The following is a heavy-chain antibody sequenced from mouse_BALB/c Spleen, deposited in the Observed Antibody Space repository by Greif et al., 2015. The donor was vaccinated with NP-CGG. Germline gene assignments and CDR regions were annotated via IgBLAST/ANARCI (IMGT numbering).Heavy chain of an antibody. CDR2: INPYYGST. J-gene: IGHJ3*01. Sequence: EVQLQQSGPELVKPGASVKISCKASGYSFTDYIMLWVKQSHGKSLEWIGNINPYYGSTSYNLKFKGKATLTVDKSSSTAYMQLNSLTSEDSAVYYCARSHYDYTFAYWGQGTLVTVSA. CDR3: ARSHYDYTFAY. D-gene: IGHD2-4*01. CDR1: GYSFTDYI. V-gene: IGHV1-39*01.